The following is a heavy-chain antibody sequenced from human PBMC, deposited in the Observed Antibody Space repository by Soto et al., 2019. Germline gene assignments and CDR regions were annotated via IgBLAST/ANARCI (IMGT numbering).Heavy chain of an antibody. CDR3: ARRGSGTYYPIDY. CDR1: GGSITGAYYY. V-gene: IGHV4-39*01. Sequence: QLQLQESGPGLVKPSETLSLTCTVSGGSITGAYYYWGWIRQSPGKGLEYIGSIHYSGRTYYNPSLQGRVTVSVDTSKNQFSLRLVSVTAADTAVYYCARRGSGTYYPIDYWGQGTLVTVSS. CDR2: IHYSGRT. J-gene: IGHJ4*02. D-gene: IGHD3-10*01.